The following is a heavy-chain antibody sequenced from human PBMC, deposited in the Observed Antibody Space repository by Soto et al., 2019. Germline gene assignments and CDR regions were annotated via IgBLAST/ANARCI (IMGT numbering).Heavy chain of an antibody. CDR1: GYSISSGYY. V-gene: IGHV4-38-2*01. J-gene: IGHJ5*02. CDR3: ARVGPWVPYYYDSSPYTFENWFDP. Sequence: SATLCITCAVSGYSISSGYYWGWIRQPPWKGLEWIGIIYHGGSTYYNPSLNSRVTLSIDMTNNHVSLILNSVTAADTAVYYCARVGPWVPYYYDSSPYTFENWFDPWGQGTLVTVSS. CDR2: IYHGGST. D-gene: IGHD3-22*01.